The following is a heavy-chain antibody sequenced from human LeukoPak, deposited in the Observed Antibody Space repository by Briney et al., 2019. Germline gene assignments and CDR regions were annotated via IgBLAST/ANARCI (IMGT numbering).Heavy chain of an antibody. CDR1: VFTFSSYW. CDR2: IKQEGSEK. Sequence: GGSLRLSCAASVFTFSSYWMSWVRQAPGKGLEWVANIKQEGSEKYYVASVKGRFTTSRDNAKNSVYLQMNSLRAEDTAVYYCASSGSSWYRRTFPFDYWGQGTLVTVSS. J-gene: IGHJ4*02. CDR3: ASSGSSWYRRTFPFDY. V-gene: IGHV3-7*01. D-gene: IGHD6-13*01.